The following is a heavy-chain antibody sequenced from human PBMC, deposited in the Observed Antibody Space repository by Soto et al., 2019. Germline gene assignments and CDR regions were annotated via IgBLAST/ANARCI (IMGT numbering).Heavy chain of an antibody. V-gene: IGHV3-33*01. CDR1: GFTFSSYG. D-gene: IGHD2-2*01. CDR2: IWYDGSNK. CDR3: AREYPGCSSTSCYPYWFDP. Sequence: GGSLRLFCAASGFTFSSYGMHWVRQAPGKGLEWVAVIWYDGSNKYYADSVKGRFTISRDNSKNTLYLQMNSLRAEDTAVYYCAREYPGCSSTSCYPYWFDPWGQGTLVTVSS. J-gene: IGHJ5*02.